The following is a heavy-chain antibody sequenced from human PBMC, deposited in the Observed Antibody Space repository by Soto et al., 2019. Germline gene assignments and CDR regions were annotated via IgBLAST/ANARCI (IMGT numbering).Heavy chain of an antibody. Sequence: GGSMRLSCAASGFTFSKYSMNWVRQAPGKGLEWVSYISSSSSTIYYADSVKGRFTISRDNAKNSLYLQMSSPRAEDTAVYYCARRDGYNSYYFDYWGQGTLVTVS. CDR2: ISSSSSTI. CDR3: ARRDGYNSYYFDY. J-gene: IGHJ4*02. CDR1: GFTFSKYS. D-gene: IGHD5-12*01. V-gene: IGHV3-48*01.